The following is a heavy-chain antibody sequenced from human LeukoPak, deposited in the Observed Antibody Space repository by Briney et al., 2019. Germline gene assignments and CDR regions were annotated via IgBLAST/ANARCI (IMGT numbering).Heavy chain of an antibody. CDR1: GYTFTGYY. J-gene: IGHJ5*02. Sequence: ASVKVSCKASGYTFTGYYMHWVRQAPGQGLEWMGWINTNTGNPTYAQGFTGRFVFSLDTSVNTAYLQISSLKADDTAVYYCARANLWFGELGWIDPWGQGTLVTVSS. D-gene: IGHD3-10*01. CDR2: INTNTGNP. CDR3: ARANLWFGELGWIDP. V-gene: IGHV7-4-1*02.